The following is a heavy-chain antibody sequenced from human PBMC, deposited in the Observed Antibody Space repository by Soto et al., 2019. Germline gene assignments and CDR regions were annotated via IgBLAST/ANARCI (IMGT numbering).Heavy chain of an antibody. CDR3: ARSSGGNFGIIIEGSNWFDP. V-gene: IGHV1-46*01. Sequence: QVQLVQSGAEVKRPGASVKVSSKAPGDTFTSYYLNWVRQAPGQGLEWMGVINPHGGSTKYAQKFQGRITMTRDTSRSTVYMELSSLRSDDTAIYYCARSSGGNFGIIIEGSNWFDPWGQGTLVTVSS. D-gene: IGHD3-3*01. CDR2: INPHGGST. CDR1: GDTFTSYY. J-gene: IGHJ5*02.